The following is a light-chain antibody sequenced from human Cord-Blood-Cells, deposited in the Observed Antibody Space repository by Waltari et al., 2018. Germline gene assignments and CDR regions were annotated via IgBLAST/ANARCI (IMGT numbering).Light chain of an antibody. V-gene: IGKV1-8*01. CDR1: QGISSY. Sequence: AIRMTQSPSSFSASTGDRVTITCRASQGISSYLAWYQQKPGKAPKLLIYAASTLQSGVTSRFSGRGAGTDFTLTNSCLQSEDFASYYCQQYYSYPRTFGQGIKVEI. J-gene: IGKJ1*01. CDR3: QQYYSYPRT. CDR2: AAS.